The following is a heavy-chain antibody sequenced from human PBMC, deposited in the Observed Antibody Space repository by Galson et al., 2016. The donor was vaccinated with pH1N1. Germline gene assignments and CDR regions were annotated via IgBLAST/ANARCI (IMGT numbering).Heavy chain of an antibody. Sequence: ETLSLTCTVSAYSVSASYAWGWVRQPPGKGLEWIGNIIDTGTTFYNPSLKSRVTISLDTSKSQFSLRLKSVTAADTAIYYCARLSIRHTPRDYWGQGILVTVSS. J-gene: IGHJ4*02. CDR1: AYSVSASYA. V-gene: IGHV4-38-2*02. CDR2: IIDTGTT. CDR3: ARLSIRHTPRDY. D-gene: IGHD5-12*01.